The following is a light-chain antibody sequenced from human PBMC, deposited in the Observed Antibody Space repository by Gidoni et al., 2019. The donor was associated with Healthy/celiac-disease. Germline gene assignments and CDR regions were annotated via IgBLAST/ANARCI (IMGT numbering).Light chain of an antibody. CDR2: WAS. Sequence: DIVMTHTPDSLAVSLGERATINCKSSQSVLYSSNNKNYLAGYHQKPGQPPKLLMYWASTRESGVPDRFSGSGSGTDFTLTISSLQAEDVAVYYCQQYYSTPLTFGGGTKVEIK. J-gene: IGKJ4*01. CDR3: QQYYSTPLT. V-gene: IGKV4-1*01. CDR1: QSVLYSSNNKNY.